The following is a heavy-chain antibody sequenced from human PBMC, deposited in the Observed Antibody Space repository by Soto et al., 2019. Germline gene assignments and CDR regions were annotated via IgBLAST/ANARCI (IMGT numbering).Heavy chain of an antibody. J-gene: IGHJ3*01. Sequence: EVQLVESGGGLVKPGGSLRLSCAASGFTFNNSWMTWVRQAPGKGLEWVGRIKSKADGGIIDYAAPVRGRFTISRDDSKNTVYMQTNSLKTEDTALYYRNTAPGGSTWGPGTKVPISS. CDR3: NTAPGGST. V-gene: IGHV3-15*01. CDR2: IKSKADGGII. CDR1: GFTFNNSW.